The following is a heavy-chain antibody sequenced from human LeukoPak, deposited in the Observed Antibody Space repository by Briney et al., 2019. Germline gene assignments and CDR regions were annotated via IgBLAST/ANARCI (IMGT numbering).Heavy chain of an antibody. D-gene: IGHD7-27*01. CDR2: IYYSGST. Sequence: SETLSLTCSVSGDSINAYYWSWIRQPPGKGLEWIGYIYYSGSTYYNPSLKSRVTISVDTSKNQFSLKLSSVTAADTAVFYCARAITGGLRYYFDYWGQGTLVTVSS. J-gene: IGHJ4*02. CDR3: ARAITGGLRYYFDY. CDR1: GDSINAYY. V-gene: IGHV4-59*12.